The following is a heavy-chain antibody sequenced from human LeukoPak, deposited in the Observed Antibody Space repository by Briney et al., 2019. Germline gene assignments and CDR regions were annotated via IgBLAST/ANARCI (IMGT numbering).Heavy chain of an antibody. D-gene: IGHD1-7*01. Sequence: ASVKVSCKASGYTFTGYYMHWVREAPGQGLEWMGGIIPIFGTANYAQKFQGRVTITADESTSTAYMELSSLRSEDTAVYYCAREMGTTRFDPWGQGTLVTVSS. V-gene: IGHV1-69*13. CDR1: GYTFTGYY. CDR3: AREMGTTRFDP. J-gene: IGHJ5*02. CDR2: IIPIFGTA.